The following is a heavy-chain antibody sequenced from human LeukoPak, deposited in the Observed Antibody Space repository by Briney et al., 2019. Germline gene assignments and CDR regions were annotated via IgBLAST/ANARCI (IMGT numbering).Heavy chain of an antibody. J-gene: IGHJ4*02. CDR1: GFTFSSYG. D-gene: IGHD6-19*01. CDR2: IWYDGSNK. Sequence: GRSLRLSCAASGFTFSSYGMHWVRQAPGKGLEWVAVIWYDGSNKYYADSVKGRFTISRDNSKNTLYLQMNGLRAEDTAVYYCARDHGIAAAASYSSGWYDLDYWGQGTLVTVSS. V-gene: IGHV3-33*01. CDR3: ARDHGIAAAASYSSGWYDLDY.